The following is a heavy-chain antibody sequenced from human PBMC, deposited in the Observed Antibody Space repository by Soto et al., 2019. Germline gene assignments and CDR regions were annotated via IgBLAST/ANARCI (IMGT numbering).Heavy chain of an antibody. J-gene: IGHJ4*02. CDR1: GGSISSSNW. CDR2: IYHSGST. V-gene: IGHV4-4*02. D-gene: IGHD6-13*01. Sequence: SETLSLTCAVSGGSISSSNWWSWVRQPPGKGLEWIGEIYHSGSTNYNPSLKSRVTISVDKSKNQFSLKLSSVTAADTAVYYCARFAAAGTDDPDYWGQGTLVTVSS. CDR3: ARFAAAGTDDPDY.